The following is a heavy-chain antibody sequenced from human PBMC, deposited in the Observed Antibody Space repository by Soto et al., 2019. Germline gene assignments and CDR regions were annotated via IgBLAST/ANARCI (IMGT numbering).Heavy chain of an antibody. CDR2: IYYSGST. D-gene: IGHD3-22*01. Sequence: PSETLSLTWIVSGGSISSGGYYWSWIRQHPWKGLEWVGYIYYSGSTYYNPSLKSRVTISVDTSKNQFSLKLSSVPAADTAVYYCARLDSRGYYYGYYFDYWGQGTRVTVSS. CDR3: ARLDSRGYYYGYYFDY. J-gene: IGHJ4*02. V-gene: IGHV4-31*02. CDR1: GGSISSGGYY.